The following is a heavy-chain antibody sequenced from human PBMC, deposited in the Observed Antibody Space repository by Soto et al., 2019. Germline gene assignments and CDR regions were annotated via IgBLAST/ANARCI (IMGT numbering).Heavy chain of an antibody. CDR3: AREGIVVVVPAARVGGYYYYGMDV. V-gene: IGHV1-18*01. Sequence: GASVKVSCKASGYTFTSYGISWVRQAPGQGLEWMGWISAYNGNTNYAQKLQGRVTMTTDTSTSTAYMELRSLRSDDTAVYYCAREGIVVVVPAARVGGYYYYGMDVWGQGTTVTVSS. D-gene: IGHD2-2*01. J-gene: IGHJ6*02. CDR2: ISAYNGNT. CDR1: GYTFTSYG.